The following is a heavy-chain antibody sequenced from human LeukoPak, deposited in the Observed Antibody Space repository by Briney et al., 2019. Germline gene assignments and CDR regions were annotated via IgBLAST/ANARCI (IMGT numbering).Heavy chain of an antibody. CDR2: IYYSGST. CDR1: GFTFSSYA. D-gene: IGHD6-19*01. J-gene: IGHJ4*02. CDR3: AXXXXAGQGIIDY. Sequence: LRLSCAASGFTFSSYAMSWVRQHPGKGLEWIGYIYYSGSTYYNPSLKSRVTISVDTSKNQFSLKLSSVTAADTAVYYCAXXXXAGQGIIDYWGQGTLVTVSS. V-gene: IGHV4-31*02.